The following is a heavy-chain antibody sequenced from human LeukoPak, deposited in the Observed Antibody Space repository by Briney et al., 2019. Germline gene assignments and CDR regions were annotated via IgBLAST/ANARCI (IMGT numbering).Heavy chain of an antibody. CDR1: GGSISSYY. CDR2: IYYSGST. Sequence: SETLSLTCTVYGGSISSYYWSWIRQPPGKGLEWIGYIYYSGSTNYNPSLKSRVTISVDTSKNQFSLKLSSVTAADTAVYYCAREPGGYDSYFDYWGQGTLVTVSS. D-gene: IGHD5-12*01. CDR3: AREPGGYDSYFDY. V-gene: IGHV4-59*01. J-gene: IGHJ4*02.